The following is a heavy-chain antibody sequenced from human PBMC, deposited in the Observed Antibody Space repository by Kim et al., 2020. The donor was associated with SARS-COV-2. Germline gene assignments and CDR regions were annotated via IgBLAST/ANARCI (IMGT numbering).Heavy chain of an antibody. D-gene: IGHD3-22*01. CDR2: INTNTGNP. Sequence: ASVKVSCKASGYTFTSYAMNWVRQAPGQGLEWMGWINTNTGNPTYAQGFTGRFVFSLDTSVSTAYLQISSLKAEDTAVYYCAKYYDSRGYGDAFDIWGQGKMVTVSS. J-gene: IGHJ3*02. CDR3: AKYYDSRGYGDAFDI. CDR1: GYTFTSYA. V-gene: IGHV7-4-1*02.